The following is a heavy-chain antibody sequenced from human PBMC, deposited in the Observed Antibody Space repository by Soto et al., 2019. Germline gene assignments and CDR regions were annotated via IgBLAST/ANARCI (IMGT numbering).Heavy chain of an antibody. Sequence: PGGSLGLSCAASGFTFSDFGMHWVRRAPGKGLEWVAAISYDGINRYYADSMKGRFTISRDDSKNTLFLQMDSLRPADTAMYYCAKDNSMYCGGDCYNYLDDWGQGALVTVSS. D-gene: IGHD2-21*01. CDR2: ISYDGINR. CDR3: AKDNSMYCGGDCYNYLDD. J-gene: IGHJ4*02. CDR1: GFTFSDFG. V-gene: IGHV3-30*18.